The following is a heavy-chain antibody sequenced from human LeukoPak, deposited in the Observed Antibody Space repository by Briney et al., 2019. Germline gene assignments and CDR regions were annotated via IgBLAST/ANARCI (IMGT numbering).Heavy chain of an antibody. V-gene: IGHV3-9*01. J-gene: IGHJ4*02. CDR1: GFTFDDYA. CDR2: ISWNSGSI. CDR3: AKVNSSGWYFEYYFDY. Sequence: PGGSLRLSCAASGFTFDDYAMHWVRQAPGKGLEWVSGISWNSGSIGYADSVKGRFTISRDNAKNSLYLQMNSLRAEDTALYYCAKVNSSGWYFEYYFDYWGQETLVTVSS. D-gene: IGHD6-19*01.